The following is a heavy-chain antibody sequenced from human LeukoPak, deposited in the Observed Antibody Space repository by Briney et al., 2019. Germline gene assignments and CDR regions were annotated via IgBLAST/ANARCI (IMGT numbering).Heavy chain of an antibody. CDR2: IWYDGSYK. CDR3: ARDLGDFGPWVGY. D-gene: IGHD2-21*02. CDR1: GFTFSNYG. J-gene: IGHJ4*02. Sequence: LGGSLRLSCAASGFTFSNYGMHWVRQAPGKGLEWVAVIWYDGSYKYYADSVKGRFTISRDNSKKTLYLQMNSLRVEDTAIYYCARDLGDFGPWVGYWGQGTLVTVSS. V-gene: IGHV3-33*01.